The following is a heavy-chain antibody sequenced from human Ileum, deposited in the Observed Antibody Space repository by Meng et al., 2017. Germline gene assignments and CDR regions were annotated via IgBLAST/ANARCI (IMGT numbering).Heavy chain of an antibody. J-gene: IGHJ5*02. Sequence: VQVQRWGAGLLKPSETRSPTCAVYVGSFSNYYWGWIRRPPGKGLEWIGEINHSGSTNYNPSLKSRVTISVDTSKNQFSLKLSSVTAADTAVYYCARGGPWFDPWGQGTLVTVSS. V-gene: IGHV4-34*01. CDR3: ARGGPWFDP. CDR1: VGSFSNYY. CDR2: INHSGST.